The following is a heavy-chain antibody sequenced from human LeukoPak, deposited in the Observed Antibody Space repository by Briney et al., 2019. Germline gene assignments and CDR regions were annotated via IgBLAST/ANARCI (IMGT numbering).Heavy chain of an antibody. V-gene: IGHV3-49*04. CDR2: IRSKAYGGTT. CDR3: TRGRGVLWFGELFSFDY. D-gene: IGHD3-10*01. Sequence: GRSLRLSCTASGFTFGDYAMSWVRQAPGKGLEWVGFIRSKAYGGTTEYAASVKGRFTISRDDSKSIAYLQMNSLKTEDTAVYYCTRGRGVLWFGELFSFDYWGQGTLVTVSS. J-gene: IGHJ4*02. CDR1: GFTFGDYA.